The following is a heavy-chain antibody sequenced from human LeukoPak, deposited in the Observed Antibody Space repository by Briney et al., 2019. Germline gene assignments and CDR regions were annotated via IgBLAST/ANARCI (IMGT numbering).Heavy chain of an antibody. CDR1: GYTFTRYY. D-gene: IGHD5-18*01. V-gene: IGHV1-46*01. J-gene: IGHJ4*02. Sequence: ASVKVSCKASGYTFTRYYIHWVRQAPGQGLEWMGIINPSGGSTNYAQRFQGRVTMTRDTSTSTVYMELSSLRSEDTAVYYCATGGRTATYVEKYYFDCWGQGTLVTVSS. CDR2: INPSGGST. CDR3: ATGGRTATYVEKYYFDC.